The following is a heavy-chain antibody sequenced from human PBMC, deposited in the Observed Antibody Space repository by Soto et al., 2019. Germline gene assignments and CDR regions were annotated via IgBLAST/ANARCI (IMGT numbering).Heavy chain of an antibody. CDR2: ISPHNFNT. V-gene: IGHV1-18*01. J-gene: IGHJ4*02. CDR3: ARDEGGYDILTGYYKAHHFDY. D-gene: IGHD3-9*01. CDR1: GYTFTHFY. Sequence: ASVKVSCKASGYTFTHFYITWVRQAPGQGLEWMGAISPHNFNTNYAQKFRGRVTLTTGKSTNTAYMDLRSLTSDDTAVYYCARDEGGYDILTGYYKAHHFDYWGQGVPVTVSS.